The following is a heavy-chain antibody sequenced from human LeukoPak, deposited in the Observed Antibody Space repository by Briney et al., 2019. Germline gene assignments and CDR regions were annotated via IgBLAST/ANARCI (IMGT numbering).Heavy chain of an antibody. J-gene: IGHJ6*03. V-gene: IGHV3-43*01. CDR3: AKAGYCSSTSCFTYYYYYMDV. Sequence: GGSLRLSCAASGCAFDDYTMHWVRQAPGKGLEWVSLISWDGGSTYYADSVKGRFTISRDNSKNSLYLQMNSLRTEDTALYYCAKAGYCSSTSCFTYYYYYMDVWGKGTTVTVSS. CDR1: GCAFDDYT. CDR2: ISWDGGST. D-gene: IGHD2-2*01.